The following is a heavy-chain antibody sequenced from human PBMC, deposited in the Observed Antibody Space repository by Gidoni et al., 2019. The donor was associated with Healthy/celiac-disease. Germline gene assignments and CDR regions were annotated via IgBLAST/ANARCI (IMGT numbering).Heavy chain of an antibody. V-gene: IGHV3-7*03. J-gene: IGHJ6*03. CDR2: IKQDGSEK. D-gene: IGHD3-3*01. Sequence: EVQLVESGGGLVQPGGSLRLSCAASGFTFSSYWMSWVRQAPGKGLEWVANIKQDGSEKYYVDSVKGRFTISRDNAKNSLYLQMNSLRAEDTAVYYCATFWSGYFYYYYMDVWGKGTTVTVSS. CDR1: GFTFSSYW. CDR3: ATFWSGYFYYYYMDV.